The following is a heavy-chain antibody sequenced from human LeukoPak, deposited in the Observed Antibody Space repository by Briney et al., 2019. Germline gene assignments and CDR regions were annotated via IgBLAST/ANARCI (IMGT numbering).Heavy chain of an antibody. CDR3: ARGTRPMVRGVILN. Sequence: ASVKVSCKASGYTFTSYDINWVRQAPGQGLEWMGWMNPNSGNTGYAQKFQGRVTMTRNTSISTAYMELSSLRSEDTAVYYCARGTRPMVRGVILNWGQGTLVTVSS. CDR2: MNPNSGNT. CDR1: GYTFTSYD. D-gene: IGHD3-10*01. J-gene: IGHJ4*02. V-gene: IGHV1-8*01.